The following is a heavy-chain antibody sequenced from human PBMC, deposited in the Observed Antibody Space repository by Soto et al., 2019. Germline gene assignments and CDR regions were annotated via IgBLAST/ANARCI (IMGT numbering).Heavy chain of an antibody. CDR1: GFTFSSFA. D-gene: IGHD6-13*01. Sequence: EVQLLESGGGLVQPGGSLRLSCATSGFTFSSFAMGWVRQAPGKGLAWVSAITGSGGSTYYADSVKGRFTISSDNTKNTLYLQMNSMRAEDTAVYYCGKGTKNSSSWHGAFDIWGQGTMFTVSS. CDR2: ITGSGGST. CDR3: GKGTKNSSSWHGAFDI. V-gene: IGHV3-23*01. J-gene: IGHJ3*02.